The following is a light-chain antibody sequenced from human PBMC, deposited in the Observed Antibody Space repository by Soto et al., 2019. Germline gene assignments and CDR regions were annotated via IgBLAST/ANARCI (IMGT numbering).Light chain of an antibody. CDR2: AAS. Sequence: DVQLTQSPSFLSSSVGNRVTITCRASQGISNYLAWYQQKPGKAPKLLIYAASTLQSGVSSRFRGSVSGTAFTLTISSLQPEDFATYYCQQLNTYPLTLGGGTKVDIK. CDR1: QGISNY. CDR3: QQLNTYPLT. V-gene: IGKV1-9*01. J-gene: IGKJ4*01.